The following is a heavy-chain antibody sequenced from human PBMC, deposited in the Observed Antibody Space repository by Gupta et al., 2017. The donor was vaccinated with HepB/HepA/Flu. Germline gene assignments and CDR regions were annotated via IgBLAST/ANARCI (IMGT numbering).Heavy chain of an antibody. CDR3: AKSVQQLGRFDP. V-gene: IGHV4-59*08. Sequence: QVQLQESGPGLVKPSETLSLTCTVSGGSISTFYWNWIRQPPGKGLEWIGYIYYSGITNYNPSLKSRVTLSVDTSKNQFSLKLISVTAADTAIYYCAKSVQQLGRFDPWGQGTLVTVSS. CDR1: GGSISTFY. D-gene: IGHD6-13*01. CDR2: IYYSGIT. J-gene: IGHJ5*02.